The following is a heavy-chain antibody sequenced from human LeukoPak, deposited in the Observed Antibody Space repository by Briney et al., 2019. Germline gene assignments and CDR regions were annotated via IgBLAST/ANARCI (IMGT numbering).Heavy chain of an antibody. D-gene: IGHD6-13*01. CDR2: ISYDGSDT. V-gene: IGHV3-30*18. CDR3: VKRVYASSSFDY. Sequence: GGSLRLSCAASGFTFSSHGMHWVRQAPGKGLEWVAVISYDGSDTYYADSVKGRFTISRGISKNTLYLQMNSLRPEDTAVYYCVKRVYASSSFDYWGQGTLVTVSS. J-gene: IGHJ4*02. CDR1: GFTFSSHG.